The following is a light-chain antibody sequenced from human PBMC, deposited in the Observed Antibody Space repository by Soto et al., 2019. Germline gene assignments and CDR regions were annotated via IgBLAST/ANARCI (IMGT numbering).Light chain of an antibody. J-gene: IGLJ1*01. CDR2: DVN. CDR1: SSDVGGYNF. CDR3: CSYTSSSTHV. Sequence: QSALTQPASVSGSPGQSITISCTGTSSDVGGYNFVSWYQQHPGKVPKLMIFDVNRRPSGVSDGFSGSKSGNTASLIISGLQAEDEGDYYCCSYTSSSTHVFGSGTKLTVL. V-gene: IGLV2-14*03.